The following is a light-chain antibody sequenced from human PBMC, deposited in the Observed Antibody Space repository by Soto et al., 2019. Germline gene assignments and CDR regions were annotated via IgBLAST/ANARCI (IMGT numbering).Light chain of an antibody. CDR1: QSVSSN. V-gene: IGKV3-15*01. Sequence: EIVMTQSPGTLSVSPGERAILSCRASQSVSSNLAWYQQKPGQTPRLLIYGASTRATGIPARFSRSGSGTEFTLTISSLQSEDFAVYYCQQYNNWPPFTFGPGTKVDIK. CDR3: QQYNNWPPFT. CDR2: GAS. J-gene: IGKJ3*01.